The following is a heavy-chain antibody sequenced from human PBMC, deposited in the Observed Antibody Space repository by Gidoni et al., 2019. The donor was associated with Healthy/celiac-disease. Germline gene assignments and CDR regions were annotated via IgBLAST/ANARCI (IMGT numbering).Heavy chain of an antibody. J-gene: IGHJ6*02. CDR2: MSSSSSYI. CDR1: GFTFRSYS. Sequence: EVQLVESGGGLVKPGGSLRPSCAASGFTFRSYSLNWVRQAPGKGLEWVSSMSSSSSYIYYADSVKGRFTISRDNAKNSLYLQMNSLRAEDTAVYYCARDLDYGDYEGDYYYGMDVWGQGTTVTASS. CDR3: ARDLDYGDYEGDYYYGMDV. D-gene: IGHD4-17*01. V-gene: IGHV3-21*01.